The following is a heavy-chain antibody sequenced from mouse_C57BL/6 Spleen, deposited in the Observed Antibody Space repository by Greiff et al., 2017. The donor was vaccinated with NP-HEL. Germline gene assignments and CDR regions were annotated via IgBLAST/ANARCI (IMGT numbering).Heavy chain of an antibody. D-gene: IGHD1-1*01. Sequence: QVQLQQSGAELARPGASVKLSCKASGYTFTSYGISWVKQRTGQGLEWIGEIYPRSGNTYYNEKFKGKATLTAAKSSSTAYMELRSLTSEDSAVYFCAREGCSSKGFFYWYFDVWGTGTTVTVSS. J-gene: IGHJ1*03. CDR3: AREGCSSKGFFYWYFDV. CDR2: IYPRSGNT. V-gene: IGHV1-81*01. CDR1: GYTFTSYG.